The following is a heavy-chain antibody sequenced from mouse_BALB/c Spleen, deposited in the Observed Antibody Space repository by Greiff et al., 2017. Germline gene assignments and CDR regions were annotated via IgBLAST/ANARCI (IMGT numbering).Heavy chain of an antibody. CDR2: IYPGDGDT. V-gene: IGHV1-87*01. CDR1: GYTFTSYW. CDR3: ARGRDIYFDY. Sequence: VKLLESGAELARPGASVKLSCKASGYTFTSYWMQWVKQRPGQGLEWIGAIYPGDGDTRYTQKFKGKATLTADKSSSTAYMQLSSLASEDSAVYYCARGRDIYFDYWGQGTTLTVSS. J-gene: IGHJ2*01. D-gene: IGHD3-3*01.